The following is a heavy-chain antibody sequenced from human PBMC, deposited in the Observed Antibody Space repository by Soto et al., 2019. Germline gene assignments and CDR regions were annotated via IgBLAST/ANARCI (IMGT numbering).Heavy chain of an antibody. CDR3: ARRLQWQLRPLDS. CDR1: GFTFNDYY. Sequence: GGSLRLSCEGSGFTFNDYYMTWIRQAPGKGLEWVAYINTLSTAIYYADSVRGRFTISRDNAKNSLYLQMNGLRAEDTATYYCARRLQWQLRPLDSWGRGTLVTVSS. D-gene: IGHD6-19*01. V-gene: IGHV3-11*01. CDR2: INTLSTAI. J-gene: IGHJ4*02.